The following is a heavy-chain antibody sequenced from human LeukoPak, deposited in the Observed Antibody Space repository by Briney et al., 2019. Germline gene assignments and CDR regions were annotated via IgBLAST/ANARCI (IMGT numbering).Heavy chain of an antibody. Sequence: SLRLSCAAAGFTFDDYAMHWVRQAPGKGLEWVSGISWNSGSIGYADSVKGRFTTSRDNAKNSLYLQMNSLRAEDTALYYCAQSGGYDDYWGQGTLVTVSS. J-gene: IGHJ4*02. CDR1: GFTFDDYA. CDR2: ISWNSGSI. D-gene: IGHD5-18*01. V-gene: IGHV3-9*01. CDR3: AQSGGYDDY.